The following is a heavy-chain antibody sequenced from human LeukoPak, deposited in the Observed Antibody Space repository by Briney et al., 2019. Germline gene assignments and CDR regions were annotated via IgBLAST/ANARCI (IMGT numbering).Heavy chain of an antibody. D-gene: IGHD2-15*01. CDR2: IIPISGTT. V-gene: IGHV1-69*01. J-gene: IGHJ6*02. Sequence: SXXRQAPGQGLEWMGGIIPISGTTNYAQRLQGRVTITADESTSTAYMELSSLRSEDTAMYYCAIGFCSGGDCYSVAQPYYGLDVWGQGTTVTVSS. CDR3: AIGFCSGGDCYSVAQPYYGLDV.